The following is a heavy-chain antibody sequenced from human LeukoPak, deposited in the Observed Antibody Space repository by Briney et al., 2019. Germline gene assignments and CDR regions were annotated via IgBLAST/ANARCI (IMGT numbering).Heavy chain of an antibody. J-gene: IGHJ4*02. V-gene: IGHV3-23*01. Sequence: GGSLRLSCAASGFTFSSHGMNWVRQAPGKGLEWISGISPSADITYYADSVKGRFTISRDNSKNTMYLQMNSLRAEDTAVYYCAKRIQSAMAMGYWGQGTLVTVSS. D-gene: IGHD5-18*01. CDR2: ISPSADIT. CDR3: AKRIQSAMAMGY. CDR1: GFTFSSHG.